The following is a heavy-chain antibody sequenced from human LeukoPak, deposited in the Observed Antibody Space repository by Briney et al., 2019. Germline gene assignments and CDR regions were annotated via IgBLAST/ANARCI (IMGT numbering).Heavy chain of an antibody. CDR1: GGSISSGGYY. J-gene: IGHJ6*02. Sequence: SETLSLTCTVSGGSISSGGYYWSWIRQPPGKGLEWIGEINHSGSTNYNPSLKSRVTISVDTSKNQFSLKLSSVTAADTAVYYCARGRIFGARYYYYYGMDVWGQGTTVTVSS. CDR3: ARGRIFGARYYYYYGMDV. V-gene: IGHV4-39*07. D-gene: IGHD3-3*01. CDR2: INHSGST.